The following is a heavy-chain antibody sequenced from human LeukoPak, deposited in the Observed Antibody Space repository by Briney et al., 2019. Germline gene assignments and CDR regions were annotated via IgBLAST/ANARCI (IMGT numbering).Heavy chain of an antibody. CDR1: GFTFGDYA. CDR2: IRSKAYGGTT. Sequence: GGSLRLSCTASGFTFGDYAMSRVRQAPGKGLEWVGFIRSKAYGGTTEYAASVKGRFTISRDDSKSIAYLQMNSLKTEDTAVYYCTRDQSYGSGSYYMGYWGQGTLVTVSS. V-gene: IGHV3-49*04. J-gene: IGHJ4*02. CDR3: TRDQSYGSGSYYMGY. D-gene: IGHD3-10*01.